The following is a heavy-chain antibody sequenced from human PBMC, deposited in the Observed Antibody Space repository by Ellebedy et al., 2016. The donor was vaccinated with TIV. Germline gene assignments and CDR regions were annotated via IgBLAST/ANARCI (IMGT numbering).Heavy chain of an antibody. CDR2: INPDSGGT. CDR1: GYTFTANY. J-gene: IGHJ6*02. D-gene: IGHD1-1*01. CDR3: ARVRRGSSGMDV. Sequence: ASVKVSCKTSGYTFTANYVHWARQAPGQSLEWMGWINPDSGGTNFAQNFQGRVSMTRDASINTAYMQLTRLQSDDTAVYYCARVRRGSSGMDVWGQGTTVTVS. V-gene: IGHV1-2*02.